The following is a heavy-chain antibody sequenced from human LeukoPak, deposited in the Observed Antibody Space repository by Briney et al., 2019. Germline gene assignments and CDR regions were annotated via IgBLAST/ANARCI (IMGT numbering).Heavy chain of an antibody. CDR1: GFTFSSYE. V-gene: IGHV3-49*04. CDR3: TRGDIPPEYFHY. J-gene: IGHJ1*01. CDR2: IRSTTYGGTT. D-gene: IGHD2-15*01. Sequence: PGGSLRLSCAASGFTFSSYEMIWVRQAPGKGLEWVGFIRSTTYGGTTEYAASVKGRFTISRDDSKNIAYLQMNSLKTEDTAVYYCTRGDIPPEYFHYWGQGTLVTVSS.